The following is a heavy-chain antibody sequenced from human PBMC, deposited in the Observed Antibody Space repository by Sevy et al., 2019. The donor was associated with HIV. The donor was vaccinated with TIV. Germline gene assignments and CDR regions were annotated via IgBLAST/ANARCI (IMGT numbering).Heavy chain of an antibody. J-gene: IGHJ4*02. CDR1: GFIFSNYN. D-gene: IGHD3-22*01. Sequence: GGSLRLSCAASGFIFSNYNMNWVRQAPGKGLEWVSSISSSSSYIYYADSVKGRFTISRDNAKNSLYLQMNSLRAEVKAVYFFAGENYFYSWGYRFDYWGQGTLVTVSS. CDR2: ISSSSSYI. CDR3: AGENYFYSWGYRFDY. V-gene: IGHV3-21*01.